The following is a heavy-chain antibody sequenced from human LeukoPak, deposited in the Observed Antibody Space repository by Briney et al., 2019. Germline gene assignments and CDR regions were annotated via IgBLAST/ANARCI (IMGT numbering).Heavy chain of an antibody. J-gene: IGHJ4*02. D-gene: IGHD3-22*01. CDR3: CYDSGGYYYNYFDY. CDR1: GYTFTGYY. CDR2: NNPNSGGT. V-gene: IGHV1-2*02. Sequence: ASVKVSCKASGYTFTGYYMHWVRQAPGQGLEWMGWNNPNSGGTNYAQKFQGRVTMTRDTSISTAYMELSRLRSDDTAVYYCCYDSGGYYYNYFDYWGQGTLVTVSS.